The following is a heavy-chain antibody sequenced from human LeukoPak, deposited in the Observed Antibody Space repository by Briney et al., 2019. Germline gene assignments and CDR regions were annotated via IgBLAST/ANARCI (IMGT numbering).Heavy chain of an antibody. J-gene: IGHJ4*02. D-gene: IGHD6-19*01. CDR2: IYHSGRT. CDR1: GYSISSGYY. V-gene: IGHV4-38-2*02. Sequence: SETLSLTCTVSGYSISSGYYWGWIRQPPGKGLEWIGSIYHSGRTFYNPSLKSRVTISVDTSKNQFSLKLSSVTAADTAVYYCARDSRVAGYIFDYWGQGTLDTVSS. CDR3: ARDSRVAGYIFDY.